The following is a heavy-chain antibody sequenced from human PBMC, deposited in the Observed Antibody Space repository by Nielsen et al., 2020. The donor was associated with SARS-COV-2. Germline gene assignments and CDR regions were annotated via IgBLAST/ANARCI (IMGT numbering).Heavy chain of an antibody. CDR1: GYTFTGYY. J-gene: IGHJ4*02. D-gene: IGHD6-13*01. V-gene: IGHV1-2*04. CDR3: ARDRTSSSWASYDY. Sequence: ASVKVSCKASGYTFTGYYMHWVRQAPGQGLEWMGWINPNSGDTNYAQKFQGWVTMTRDTSISTAYMELSRLRSDDTAVYYCARDRTSSSWASYDYWGQGTLVTVSS. CDR2: INPNSGDT.